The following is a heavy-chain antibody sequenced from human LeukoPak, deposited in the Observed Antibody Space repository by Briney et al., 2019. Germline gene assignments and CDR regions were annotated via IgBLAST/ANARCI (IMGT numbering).Heavy chain of an antibody. CDR3: ARYSSSWVGIDY. CDR1: GGSISSYY. V-gene: IGHV4-59*08. J-gene: IGHJ4*02. CDR2: IYYSGST. Sequence: SETLSLTCTVSGGSISSYYWSWIRQPPGKGLEWIGYIYYSGSTNYNPSLKSRVTISVDTSKNQFSLKLSSVTAADMAVYYCARYSSSWVGIDYWGQGTLVTVSS. D-gene: IGHD6-13*01.